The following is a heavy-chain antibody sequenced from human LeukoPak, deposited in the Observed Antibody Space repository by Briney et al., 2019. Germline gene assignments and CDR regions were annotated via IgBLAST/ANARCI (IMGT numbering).Heavy chain of an antibody. D-gene: IGHD3-10*01. V-gene: IGHV4-39*07. Sequence: SETLSLTCTVSGGSISSSSYYWGWIRQPPGKGLEWIGRIYTSGSTNYNPSLKSRVTMSVDTSKNQFSLKLSSVTAADTAVYYCARDTPPLWFGEPWGQGTLVTVSS. CDR2: IYTSGST. CDR1: GGSISSSSYY. J-gene: IGHJ4*02. CDR3: ARDTPPLWFGEP.